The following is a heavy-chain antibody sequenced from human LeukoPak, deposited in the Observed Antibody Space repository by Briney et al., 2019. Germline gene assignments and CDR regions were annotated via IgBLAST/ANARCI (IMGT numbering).Heavy chain of an antibody. J-gene: IGHJ6*02. CDR3: ARDDDFWSGSHLDYYGMDV. D-gene: IGHD3-3*01. V-gene: IGHV3-21*01. Sequence: PGGSLRLSCAASGFTFSSYSMNWVRQAPGKGLEWVSSISSSSSYIYYADSVKGRFTISRDNAKNSLYLQMNSLSAEDTAVYYCARDDDFWSGSHLDYYGMDVWGQGTTVTVSS. CDR2: ISSSSSYI. CDR1: GFTFSSYS.